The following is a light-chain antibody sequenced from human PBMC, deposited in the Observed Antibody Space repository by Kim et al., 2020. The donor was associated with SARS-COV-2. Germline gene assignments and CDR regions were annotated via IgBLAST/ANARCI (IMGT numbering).Light chain of an antibody. V-gene: IGKV1-5*03. J-gene: IGKJ2*01. CDR1: QIIDTW. CDR2: LAY. CDR3: QHYRRFPYT. Sequence: SASIGDSVTITCRANQIIDTWLAWYEQKPGKAPKHLIDLAYTLGYGVPPRFSGSGSGAEFTLTIISLQPDDFATYYCQHYRRFPYTFGQGTKLEI.